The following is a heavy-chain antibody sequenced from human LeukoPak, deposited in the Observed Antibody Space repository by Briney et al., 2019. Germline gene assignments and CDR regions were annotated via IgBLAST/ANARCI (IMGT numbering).Heavy chain of an antibody. CDR2: IGATGADT. Sequence: GGSLRLSCAASGFTFSNYGMSWVRQAPGKGLEEVSLIGATGADTYYADSVKGRFIISRDNSKNTVYLQMNSLRAEDTAVYYCAKDIRIDSGYDSPYSWGQGTLVTVSS. J-gene: IGHJ5*02. V-gene: IGHV3-23*01. CDR1: GFTFSNYG. D-gene: IGHD5-12*01. CDR3: AKDIRIDSGYDSPYS.